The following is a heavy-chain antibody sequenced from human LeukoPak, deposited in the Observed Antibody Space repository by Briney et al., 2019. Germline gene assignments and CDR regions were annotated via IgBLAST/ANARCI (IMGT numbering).Heavy chain of an antibody. CDR1: GFTFSSYE. CDR2: ISSSGSTI. J-gene: IGHJ4*02. Sequence: EAGGSLRLSCAASGFTFSSYEMNWVRQAPGKGLEWVSYISSSGSTIYYADSVKGRFTTSRDNSKNTLYLQMNSLRAEDTAVYYCAKGYCSSTSCPTDYWGQGTLVTVSS. D-gene: IGHD2-2*01. CDR3: AKGYCSSTSCPTDY. V-gene: IGHV3-48*03.